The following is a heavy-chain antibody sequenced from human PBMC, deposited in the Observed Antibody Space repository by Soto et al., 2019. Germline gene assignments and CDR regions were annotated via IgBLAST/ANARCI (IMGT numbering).Heavy chain of an antibody. D-gene: IGHD4-4*01. V-gene: IGHV1-69*12. Sequence: QVQLVQSGAEVKKPGSSVTLSCKASGGTFRSSTISWVRQAPGQGLEWMGGIIPIFPTPDYAQKFQDRVTITADESASTAYMELSSLTSEDTAVYYCARDRDRLQLGANYYYIMDVWGQGTTVTVSS. CDR2: IIPIFPTP. CDR1: GGTFRSST. J-gene: IGHJ6*02. CDR3: ARDRDRLQLGANYYYIMDV.